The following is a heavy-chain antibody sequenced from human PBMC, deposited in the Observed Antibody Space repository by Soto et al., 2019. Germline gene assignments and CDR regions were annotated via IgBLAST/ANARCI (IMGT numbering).Heavy chain of an antibody. CDR3: AKAYGYYYYYGMDV. Sequence: EVQLLESGGGLVQPGGSLRLSCAASGFTFSSYAMSWVRQAPGKGLEWVSAISGSGGSTYYGDSVKGRFTISRDNSKNTLYLQMNSLRAEDTAVYYCAKAYGYYYYYGMDVWGQGTTVTVSS. D-gene: IGHD3-16*01. CDR2: ISGSGGST. CDR1: GFTFSSYA. J-gene: IGHJ6*02. V-gene: IGHV3-23*01.